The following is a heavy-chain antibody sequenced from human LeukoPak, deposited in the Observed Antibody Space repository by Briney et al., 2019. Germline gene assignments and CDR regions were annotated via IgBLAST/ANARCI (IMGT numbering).Heavy chain of an antibody. D-gene: IGHD1-1*01. J-gene: IGHJ5*02. CDR3: ARDLGTTQNWFDP. CDR1: GYTFTAYY. Sequence: ASVKVSCKASGYTFTAYYMHWVRQAPGQGLEWMGWINPRSGGTNYAQNFQGRVAMTRDTSINTAYMELSRLRSDDTALYYCARDLGTTQNWFDPWGQGTLVTVSS. V-gene: IGHV1-2*02. CDR2: INPRSGGT.